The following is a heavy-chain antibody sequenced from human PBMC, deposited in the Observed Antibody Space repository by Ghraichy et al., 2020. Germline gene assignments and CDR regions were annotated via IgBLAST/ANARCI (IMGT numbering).Heavy chain of an antibody. CDR3: ARWWGVVSRLDYGDYGMDV. J-gene: IGHJ6*02. CDR1: GGTFSSYA. CDR2: IIPIFGTA. Sequence: SVKVSCKASGGTFSSYAISWVRQAPGQGLEWMGGIIPIFGTANYAQKFQGRVTITADESTSTAYMELSSLRSEDTAVYYCARWWGVVSRLDYGDYGMDVWGQGTTVTVSS. V-gene: IGHV1-69*13. D-gene: IGHD4-17*01.